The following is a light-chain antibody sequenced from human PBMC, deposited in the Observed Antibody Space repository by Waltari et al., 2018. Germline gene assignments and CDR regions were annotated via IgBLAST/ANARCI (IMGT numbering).Light chain of an antibody. V-gene: IGLV2-14*03. CDR2: DVS. CDR3: SSYSNTNTPYVVLL. J-gene: IGLJ2*01. Sequence: QHPGKAPKLMIYDVSNRPSGVSDRFSGSKSGNTASLTISGLQAEDEADYYCSSYSNTNTPYVVLLFGGGTKLTVL.